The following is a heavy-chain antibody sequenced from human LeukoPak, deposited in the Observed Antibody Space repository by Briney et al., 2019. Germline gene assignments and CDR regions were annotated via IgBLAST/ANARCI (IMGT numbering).Heavy chain of an antibody. J-gene: IGHJ3*02. CDR3: AKDHGGGLPTTIDI. D-gene: IGHD4-23*01. Sequence: GGSLRLSCAASGLTFSSNVMSWVRQAPGKGLEWVSAISGSGSSTYYADSVKGRFTISRDTSRNTLYLQMNSLRAEDTAVYYCAKDHGGGLPTTIDIWGQGTMVTVSS. CDR2: ISGSGSST. V-gene: IGHV3-23*01. CDR1: GLTFSSNV.